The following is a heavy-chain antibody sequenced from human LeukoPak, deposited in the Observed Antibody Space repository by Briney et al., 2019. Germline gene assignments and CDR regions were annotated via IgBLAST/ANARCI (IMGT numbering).Heavy chain of an antibody. CDR2: ISHDGVDK. V-gene: IGHV3-30*18. Sequence: GGSLRLSCAASGFTFDTYGVHWVRQAPGKGLEWVAVISHDGVDKYYADSVKGRFTISRDNSKNTVSLRVNSLRAEDTAAYYCAQGGYCSATRCYVGKGMDDWGQGTLVTVSS. J-gene: IGHJ4*02. D-gene: IGHD2-2*01. CDR1: GFTFDTYG. CDR3: AQGGYCSATRCYVGKGMDD.